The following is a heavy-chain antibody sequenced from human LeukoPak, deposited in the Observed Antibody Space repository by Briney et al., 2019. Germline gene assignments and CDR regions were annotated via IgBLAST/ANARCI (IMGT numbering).Heavy chain of an antibody. CDR2: IYSGGST. CDR3: ARAGGYSSSWYREIDAFDI. CDR1: GFTFSSYA. V-gene: IGHV3-66*01. J-gene: IGHJ3*02. Sequence: GGSLRLSCAASGFTFSSYAMNWVRQAPGKGLEWVSVIYSGGSTYCADSVKGRFTISRDNSKNTLYLQMNSLRAEDTAVYYCARAGGYSSSWYREIDAFDIWGQGTMVTASS. D-gene: IGHD6-13*01.